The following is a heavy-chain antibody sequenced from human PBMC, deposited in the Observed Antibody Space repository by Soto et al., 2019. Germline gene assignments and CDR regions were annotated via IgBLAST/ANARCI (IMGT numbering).Heavy chain of an antibody. CDR1: GFTFSSYS. CDR2: ISSSSRYI. V-gene: IGHV3-21*01. CDR3: ARDSGLGYCSGGSCYLDAFDI. J-gene: IGHJ3*02. Sequence: PGGSLRLSCAASGFTFSSYSMNWVRQAPGKGLEWVSSISSSSRYIYYADSVKGRCTISRDNAKNSLYLQMNSLRAEDTAVYYCARDSGLGYCSGGSCYLDAFDIWGQGTMVTVSS. D-gene: IGHD2-15*01.